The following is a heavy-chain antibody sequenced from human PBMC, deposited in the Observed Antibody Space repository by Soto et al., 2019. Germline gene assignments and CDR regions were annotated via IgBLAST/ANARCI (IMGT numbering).Heavy chain of an antibody. V-gene: IGHV3-30*03. D-gene: IGHD6-19*01. CDR3: ATPHSSVETRIDDY. Sequence: GGSLRLSCAASGFTFSIYGMHWVRHAPGKGLEWVAVISYDGSNKYYADSVKGRFTISRDNSKNTLYLQMNSLRAEDTAVYYCATPHSSVETRIDDYWGQGTLVTVSS. CDR2: ISYDGSNK. CDR1: GFTFSIYG. J-gene: IGHJ4*02.